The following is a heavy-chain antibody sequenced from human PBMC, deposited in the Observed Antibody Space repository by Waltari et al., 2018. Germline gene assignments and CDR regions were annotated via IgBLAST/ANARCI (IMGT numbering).Heavy chain of an antibody. V-gene: IGHV4-59*01. D-gene: IGHD2-15*01. CDR3: ARDPAHGGINDAFDI. J-gene: IGHJ3*02. CDR1: GGSISSYY. Sequence: QVQLQESGPGLVKPSETLSLTCTVSGGSISSYYWSWIRQPPGKGLEWIGYIYYSGSTNYNPSLKSRVTISVDTSKNQFSLKLSSVTAADTAVYYCARDPAHGGINDAFDIWGQGTMVTVSS. CDR2: IYYSGST.